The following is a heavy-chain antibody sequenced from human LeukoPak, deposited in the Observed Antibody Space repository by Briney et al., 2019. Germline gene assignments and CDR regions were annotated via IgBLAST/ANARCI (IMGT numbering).Heavy chain of an antibody. V-gene: IGHV3-15*01. CDR3: TTGGWYSSGWNRERDY. CDR1: GFTFANAW. Sequence: GGFLRLSCAASGFTFANAWMSRVRQAPGKGLQWIGRIKSNTDGGTTDYAAPVKGRFTISRDDSQTTLYLQMNSLKTEDTAVYYCTTGGWYSSGWNRERDYWGQGTLVTVSS. D-gene: IGHD6-19*01. J-gene: IGHJ4*02. CDR2: IKSNTDGGTT.